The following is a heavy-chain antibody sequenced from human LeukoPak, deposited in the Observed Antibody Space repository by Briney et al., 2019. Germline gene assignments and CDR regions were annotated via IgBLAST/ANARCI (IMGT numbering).Heavy chain of an antibody. J-gene: IGHJ1*01. CDR3: ARDNGGYFQH. V-gene: IGHV3-53*01. D-gene: IGHD3-16*02. Sequence: GGSLRLSCAASGFPVSNNYMSWVRQAPGKGLEWVSVIHSGGATYYADSVKGRFTISRDSSKNTLYLQMNNLRAEDTAVYYCARDNGGYFQHWGQGTLVTVSS. CDR2: IHSGGAT. CDR1: GFPVSNNY.